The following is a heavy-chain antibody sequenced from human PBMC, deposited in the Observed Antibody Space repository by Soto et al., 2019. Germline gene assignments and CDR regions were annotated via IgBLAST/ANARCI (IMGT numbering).Heavy chain of an antibody. Sequence: ASVKVSCKASGYTFTTYGMTWVRQAPGQGLEWMGWISAYNGNTNYAQELQGRVTMTTDTSTSTAYMELRSLRSDDTAVYYCARGASTVVTRDDAFDIWGQGTMVTVSS. J-gene: IGHJ3*02. CDR3: ARGASTVVTRDDAFDI. CDR2: ISAYNGNT. V-gene: IGHV1-18*01. D-gene: IGHD4-17*01. CDR1: GYTFTTYG.